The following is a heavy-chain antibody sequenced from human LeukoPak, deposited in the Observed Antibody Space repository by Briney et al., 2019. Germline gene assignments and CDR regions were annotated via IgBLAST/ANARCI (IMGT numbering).Heavy chain of an antibody. CDR3: VKDLNGTWSFDY. CDR1: GFSFNNFG. CDR2: ISGTGGST. V-gene: IGHV3-23*01. J-gene: IGHJ4*02. D-gene: IGHD2-8*01. Sequence: GGSLRLSCVASGFSFNNFGMSWVRQAPGKGLEWVSSISGTGGSTHYADSVKGRFTISRDNSKNTLFLQMSSLSAEDTAVYYCVKDLNGTWSFDYWGQGTLVTVSS.